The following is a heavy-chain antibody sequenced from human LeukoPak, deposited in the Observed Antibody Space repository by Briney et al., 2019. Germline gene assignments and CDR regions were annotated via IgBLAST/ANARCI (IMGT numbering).Heavy chain of an antibody. CDR2: IYTSGST. J-gene: IGHJ4*02. Sequence: SETLSLTCTVSGGSISSGSYYWSWIRQPAGKGLEWIGRIYTSGSTNYNPSLKSRVTISVDTSKNQFSLKLSSVTAADTAVYYCARGQWELPDYWGQGTLVTVSS. CDR3: ARGQWELPDY. V-gene: IGHV4-61*02. D-gene: IGHD1-26*01. CDR1: GGSISSGSYY.